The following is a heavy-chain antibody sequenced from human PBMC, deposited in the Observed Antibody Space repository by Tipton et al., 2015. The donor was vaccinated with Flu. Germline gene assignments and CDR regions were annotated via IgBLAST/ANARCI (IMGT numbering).Heavy chain of an antibody. CDR1: GGSISDYY. CDR3: ARRDYSNYVSEPKNWFDH. V-gene: IGHV4-38-2*02. J-gene: IGHJ5*02. CDR2: ISRGGSA. D-gene: IGHD4-11*01. Sequence: GLVKPSETLSLTCTVSGGSISDYYWGWIRQPPGKGLEWIGHISRGGSAYYNSSLQSRVTISVDSSRNRFSLKVKSVTAADTAIYYCARRDYSNYVSEPKNWFDHWGQGTLVTVSS.